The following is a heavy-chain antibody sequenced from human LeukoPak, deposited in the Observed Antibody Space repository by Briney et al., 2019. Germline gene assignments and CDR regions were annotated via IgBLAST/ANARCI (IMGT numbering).Heavy chain of an antibody. Sequence: GGSLRLSCAASGFTFSNSAMSWVRQAPGKGLEWVSTLSGSGITTYYADSVKGRFTISRDNSKNTLYLQMNSVRAWDTAVYYCAKAGRVIPFLELLLYGYLDHWGPGNPVTGS. V-gene: IGHV3-23*01. CDR3: AKAGRVIPFLELLLYGYLDH. J-gene: IGHJ4*02. CDR1: GFTFSNSA. CDR2: LSGSGITT. D-gene: IGHD3-3*01.